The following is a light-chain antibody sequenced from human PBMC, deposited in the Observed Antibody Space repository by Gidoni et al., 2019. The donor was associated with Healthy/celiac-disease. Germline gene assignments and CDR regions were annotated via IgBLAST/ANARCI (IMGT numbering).Light chain of an antibody. CDR3: QQRWT. Sequence: DIVLTQSPATLSLSPGERATLSCRASQSVSSYLAWYQQKPGKAPRLLIYDASNRATGIPARFSGSGSGTDFTLTISSLEPEDFAVYYCQQRWTFGQGTKVESK. CDR1: QSVSSY. V-gene: IGKV3-11*01. CDR2: DAS. J-gene: IGKJ1*01.